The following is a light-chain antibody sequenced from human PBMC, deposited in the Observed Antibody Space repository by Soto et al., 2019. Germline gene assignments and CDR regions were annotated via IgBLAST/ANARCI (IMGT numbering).Light chain of an antibody. CDR2: DVS. J-gene: IGLJ2*01. CDR3: SSYASSSTVI. V-gene: IGLV2-14*01. CDR1: SSDVGAYNY. Sequence: QSALTQPASVSGSPGQSITISCTGTSSDVGAYNYVSWYQQHPVKAPKLMIYDVSSRPSGISNRFSGSKSGNTASLTISGVQADDEADYYCSSYASSSTVIFGGGTKLTVL.